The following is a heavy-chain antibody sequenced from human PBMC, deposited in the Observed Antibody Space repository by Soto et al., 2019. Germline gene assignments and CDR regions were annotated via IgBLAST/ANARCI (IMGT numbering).Heavy chain of an antibody. J-gene: IGHJ4*02. CDR2: IYDSGSP. V-gene: IGHV4-59*02. CDR3: ARGVGSSPPRY. D-gene: IGHD1-26*01. CDR1: GGSVSVYY. Sequence: QVQLQESSPGQVKPSETLSLTCTISGGSVSVYYWSWIRQPPGQALEWIGYIYDSGSPYYNPSFRSRVIISADTSKNEISLKLPSATAADTAVYYCARGVGSSPPRYWGRGTLVTVSS.